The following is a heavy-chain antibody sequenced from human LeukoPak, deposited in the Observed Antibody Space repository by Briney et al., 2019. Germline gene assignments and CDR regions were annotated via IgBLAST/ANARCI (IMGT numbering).Heavy chain of an antibody. V-gene: IGHV3-74*01. D-gene: IGHD3-16*01. CDR1: GFTFTTYW. CDR2: INSDGSST. Sequence: GGSPRLSCAASGFTFTTYWMHWVRQVPGKGQVWVSRINSDGSSTNYADSVKGRFTISRDNAKNTLYLQVNSLRAEDTAVYHCARDWADAFDLWGQGTMVTVPS. CDR3: ARDWADAFDL. J-gene: IGHJ3*01.